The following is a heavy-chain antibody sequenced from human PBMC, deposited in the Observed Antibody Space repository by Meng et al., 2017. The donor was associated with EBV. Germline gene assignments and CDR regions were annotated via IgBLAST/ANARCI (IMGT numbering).Heavy chain of an antibody. CDR3: ASESGRGYTPDY. Sequence: QVQLVSSAAEVKKPGSSVKVSCKTSGGPFRYYYISWVRQAPGQGLGWLGGFLPRLGAPNYAQKFHGRVKITADESTSTHYMDLSSLRSEDTAIYYCASESGRGYTPDYWGQGTLVTVSS. CDR2: FLPRLGAP. D-gene: IGHD3-10*01. J-gene: IGHJ4*02. CDR1: GGPFRYYY. V-gene: IGHV1-69*01.